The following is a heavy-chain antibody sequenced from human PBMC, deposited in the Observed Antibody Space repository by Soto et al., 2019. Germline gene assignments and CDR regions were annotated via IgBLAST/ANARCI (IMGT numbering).Heavy chain of an antibody. J-gene: IGHJ4*02. D-gene: IGHD3-22*01. CDR3: AKDHPYYYDSSGQYYFDY. V-gene: IGHV3-74*01. CDR2: INSDGSST. CDR1: GFPFSSYW. Sequence: GGSLSLSCAASGFPFSSYWMHWVRQAPGKGLVWVSRINSDGSSTSYADSVKGRFTISRDNAKNTLYLQMNSLRAEDTAVYYCAKDHPYYYDSSGQYYFDYWGQGTLVTVSS.